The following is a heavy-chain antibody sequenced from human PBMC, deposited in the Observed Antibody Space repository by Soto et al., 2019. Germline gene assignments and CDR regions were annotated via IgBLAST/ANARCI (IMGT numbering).Heavy chain of an antibody. CDR3: ARDREAGYNFYYGMDV. D-gene: IGHD6-19*01. CDR1: GADINTYS. J-gene: IGHJ6*02. V-gene: IGHV4-4*07. Sequence: SETLSLTCSVSGADINTYSWTWIRQPAGKGLEWIGRIYTSASIDYNPSLKGRVTLSVGTSTNQVSLRLASVTAADTAIYYCARDREAGYNFYYGMDVWGQGTTVTVSS. CDR2: IYTSASI.